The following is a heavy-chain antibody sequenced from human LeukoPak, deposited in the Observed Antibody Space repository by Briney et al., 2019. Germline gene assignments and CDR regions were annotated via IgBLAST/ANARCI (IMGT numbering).Heavy chain of an antibody. CDR2: IYDSGST. J-gene: IGHJ4*02. CDR3: ARSFIGSSSWYEVFDY. D-gene: IGHD6-13*01. V-gene: IGHV4-59*01. Sequence: SETLSLTWIVSGXSISSYYGTWIRQPPGTGLESIGYIYDSGSTNYNPSLKSRVTISVDTSKNQFSLKLSSVTAAYTAVYYCARSFIGSSSWYEVFDYWGQGTLVTVSS. CDR1: GXSISSYY.